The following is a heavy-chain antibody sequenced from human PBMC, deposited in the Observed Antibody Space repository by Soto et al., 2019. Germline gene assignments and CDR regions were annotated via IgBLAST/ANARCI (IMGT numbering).Heavy chain of an antibody. V-gene: IGHV3-33*01. CDR2: IWYDGSSE. Sequence: VQLLESGGGVVQPGRSLRLSCAASGFTFNRYGMHWVRQAPGKGLEWVAVIWYDGSSEYYADSVKGRFTISRDNSKNTLFLQMNSLRAEDTAVYYCARGVDYFDYWGQGTLVTVSS. CDR1: GFTFNRYG. CDR3: ARGVDYFDY. J-gene: IGHJ4*02.